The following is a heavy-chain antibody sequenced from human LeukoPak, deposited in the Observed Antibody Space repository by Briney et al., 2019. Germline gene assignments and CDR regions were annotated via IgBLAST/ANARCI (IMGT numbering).Heavy chain of an antibody. J-gene: IGHJ4*02. CDR3: LRQSPGFMIAGHFEY. CDR1: GGSISGYY. CDR2: INHSGST. Sequence: SETLSLTCAVYGGSISGYYWSWIRQPPGKGLEWIGEINHSGSTNYHPSLESRVTVWMDMPRNQFSLRMHSMTAADTAVYYCLRQSPGFMIAGHFEYWAQGILVTVSS. V-gene: IGHV4-34*01. D-gene: IGHD3-16*01.